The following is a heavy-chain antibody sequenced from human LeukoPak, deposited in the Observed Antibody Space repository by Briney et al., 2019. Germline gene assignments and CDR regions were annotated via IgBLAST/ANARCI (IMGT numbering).Heavy chain of an antibody. Sequence: GASVKVSCKASGYTFTSYYMHWVRQAPGQGLEWMGIINPSGGSTSYAQKSQGRVTMTRDTSTSTAYMELRSLRSDDTAVYYCARGLGGLWFGELLLFDYWGQGTLVTVSS. CDR2: INPSGGST. D-gene: IGHD3-10*01. V-gene: IGHV1-46*01. CDR1: GYTFTSYY. J-gene: IGHJ4*02. CDR3: ARGLGGLWFGELLLFDY.